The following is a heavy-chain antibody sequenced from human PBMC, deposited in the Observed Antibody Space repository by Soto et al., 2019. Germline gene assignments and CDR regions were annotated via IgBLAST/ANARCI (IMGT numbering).Heavy chain of an antibody. CDR2: TYYSGRT. V-gene: IGHV4-59*01. J-gene: IGHJ5*02. CDR3: ARSGSRFGYWNWFDP. CDR1: GGCISSYY. D-gene: IGHD5-18*01. Sequence: PSETLSLTCTVSGGCISSYYWSWIRRPPGKGLAWIGYTYYSGRTQYNPSLKRRVTISVDTYKNQFSLKLRSVTAADTAVYYCARSGSRFGYWNWFDPRGQGPLVTVSS.